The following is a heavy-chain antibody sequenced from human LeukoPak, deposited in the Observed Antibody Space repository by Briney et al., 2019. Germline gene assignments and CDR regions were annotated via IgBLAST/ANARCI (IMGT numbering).Heavy chain of an antibody. Sequence: SQTLSLTCAVSGGSVSSGGYSWSWIRPPQGKGLEWIGYLYHSGSTYYNPSLKSRVTISVARSKNPFSLRLISVTAADTSVYYCARSFSGDYPDYWGQGTLVTVSS. CDR2: LYHSGST. V-gene: IGHV4-30-2*01. D-gene: IGHD4-17*01. CDR3: ARSFSGDYPDY. J-gene: IGHJ4*02. CDR1: GGSVSSGGYS.